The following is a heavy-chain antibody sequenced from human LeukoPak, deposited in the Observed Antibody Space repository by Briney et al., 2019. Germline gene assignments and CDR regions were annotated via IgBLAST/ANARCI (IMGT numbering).Heavy chain of an antibody. CDR2: VSGDGRTT. CDR3: AKGGYSYGETYFDY. J-gene: IGHJ4*02. D-gene: IGHD5-18*01. Sequence: QPGGSLRLSCAASGFTFNNYAMSWVRQVPGKGLEWVSAVSGDGRTTHYVDSVKGRFTISRDNSRNTLYLQMSSLRAEDTAVYYCAKGGYSYGETYFDYWGQGTLVTVSS. V-gene: IGHV3-23*01. CDR1: GFTFNNYA.